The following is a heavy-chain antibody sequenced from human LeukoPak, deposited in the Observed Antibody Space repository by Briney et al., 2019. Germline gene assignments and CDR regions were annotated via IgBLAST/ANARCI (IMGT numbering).Heavy chain of an antibody. Sequence: SETLSLTCTVSGASISSSTDYWGWIRQPPGKGLEWIANIYYSGSTYYNPSLKSRVTISVDTSKNQFSLKLSSVTAADTAVYYCAGLIRPGWFDPWGQGTLVTVST. D-gene: IGHD1-14*01. CDR2: IYYSGST. CDR1: GASISSSTDY. V-gene: IGHV4-39*01. J-gene: IGHJ5*02. CDR3: AGLIRPGWFDP.